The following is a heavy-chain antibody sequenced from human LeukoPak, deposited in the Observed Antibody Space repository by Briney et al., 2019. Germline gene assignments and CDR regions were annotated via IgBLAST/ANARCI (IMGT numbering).Heavy chain of an antibody. V-gene: IGHV4-30-4*08. CDR3: ARFSIIAAASFDY. Sequence: PSETLSLTCAVYGGSFSGYYWSWIRQPPGKGLEWIGYIYYSGSTYYNPSLKSRVTISVDTSKNQFSLKLSSVTAADTAVYYCARFSIIAAASFDYWGQGTLVTVSS. CDR1: GGSFSGYY. J-gene: IGHJ4*02. D-gene: IGHD6-13*01. CDR2: IYYSGST.